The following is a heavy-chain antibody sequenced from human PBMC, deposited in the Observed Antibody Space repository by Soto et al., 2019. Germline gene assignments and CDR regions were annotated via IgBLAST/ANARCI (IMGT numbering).Heavy chain of an antibody. CDR3: ERVVRGVISWFDP. Sequence: SXKGSCDAAGYTFPSYAMHGLRQAPGQRLEWMGWINAGNGNTKYSQKFQGRVTITRDTSASTAYMELSSLRSEDTAVYYCERVVRGVISWFDPWGQGTLVTVSS. D-gene: IGHD3-10*01. CDR1: GYTFPSYA. J-gene: IGHJ5*02. CDR2: INAGNGNT. V-gene: IGHV1-3*01.